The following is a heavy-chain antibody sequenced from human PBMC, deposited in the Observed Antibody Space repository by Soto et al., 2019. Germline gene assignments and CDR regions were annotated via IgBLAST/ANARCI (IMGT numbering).Heavy chain of an antibody. Sequence: ASVKVSCKASGYIFTGNYMHWVRQAPGQGLEYMGWINPNNGATNYAQNFQGRVTMTWDTSISTAYMEVRRLRSDDTAVYYCAPHYPDSSGYFDHWGQGIPVTVSS. V-gene: IGHV1-2*02. CDR2: INPNNGAT. CDR1: GYIFTGNY. D-gene: IGHD3-22*01. CDR3: APHYPDSSGYFDH. J-gene: IGHJ4*02.